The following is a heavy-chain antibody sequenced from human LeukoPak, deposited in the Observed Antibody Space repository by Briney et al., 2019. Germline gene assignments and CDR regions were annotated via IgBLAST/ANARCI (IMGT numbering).Heavy chain of an antibody. Sequence: GGSLRLSCAASGFIFSTYGMHWVRQAPGKGLEWVAFMRNDGSDKYYAVSVKGRFTISRDNSKNTLHLQMNSLRAEDTALYYCAKDRAFGQFLWGNDYWGQGTLVTVSS. D-gene: IGHD3-10*01. J-gene: IGHJ4*02. CDR1: GFIFSTYG. CDR2: MRNDGSDK. CDR3: AKDRAFGQFLWGNDY. V-gene: IGHV3-30*02.